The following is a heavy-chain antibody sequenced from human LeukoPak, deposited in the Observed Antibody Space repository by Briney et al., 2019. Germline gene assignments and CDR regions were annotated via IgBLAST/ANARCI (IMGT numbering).Heavy chain of an antibody. CDR2: IRESGAAT. V-gene: IGHV3-23*01. J-gene: IGHJ4*02. D-gene: IGHD2-2*01. Sequence: GGTLRLSCAASGFTYSSSDMNWVRQAPGKGLEWVSTIRESGAATYYADSVKGRFTTSRDNSKNTLYLQMNSLRAEDTAMYYCAKGDCSSTNCYPDYWGQGILVTVSS. CDR3: AKGDCSSTNCYPDY. CDR1: GFTYSSSD.